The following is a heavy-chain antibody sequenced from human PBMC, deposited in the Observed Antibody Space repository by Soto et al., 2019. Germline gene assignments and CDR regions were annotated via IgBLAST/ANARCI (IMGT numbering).Heavy chain of an antibody. J-gene: IGHJ4*02. CDR3: VRSKHLGQGQDY. Sequence: GGSLRLSCAASGFTFSSYGMHWVRQAPGKGLEWVAVIWYDGSNKYYADSVKGRFTISRDNSKNTLYLQLNSVTPEDTAVYYCVRSKHLGQGQDYWGQGTLVTVSS. CDR2: IWYDGSNK. CDR1: GFTFSSYG. V-gene: IGHV3-33*01.